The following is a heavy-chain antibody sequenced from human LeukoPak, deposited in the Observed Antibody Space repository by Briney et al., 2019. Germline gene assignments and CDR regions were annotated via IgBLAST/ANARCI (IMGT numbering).Heavy chain of an antibody. CDR1: GGSISSYY. CDR2: IYYSGST. V-gene: IGHV4-59*08. Sequence: SETLSLTCTVSGGSISSYYWSWIRQPPGKGLEWIGYIYYSGSTNYNPSLKSRVTISVDTSKNQFSPKLSSVTAADTAVYYCARHLPHGAHRDGYKLGGYFDYWGQGTLVTVSS. D-gene: IGHD5-24*01. CDR3: ARHLPHGAHRDGYKLGGYFDY. J-gene: IGHJ4*02.